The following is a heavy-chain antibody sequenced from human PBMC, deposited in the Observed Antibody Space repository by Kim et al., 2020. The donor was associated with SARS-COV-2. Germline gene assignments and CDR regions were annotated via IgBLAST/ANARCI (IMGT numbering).Heavy chain of an antibody. CDR1: GGTFSSYA. CDR2: IIPIFGTA. Sequence: ASVKVSCKASGGTFSSYAISWVRQAPGQGLEWMGGIIPIFGTANYAQKFQGRVTITADESTSTAYMELSSLGSEDTAVYYCARWGENSDYYDSSGPDAFDIWGQGTMVTVSS. D-gene: IGHD3-22*01. V-gene: IGHV1-69*13. CDR3: ARWGENSDYYDSSGPDAFDI. J-gene: IGHJ3*02.